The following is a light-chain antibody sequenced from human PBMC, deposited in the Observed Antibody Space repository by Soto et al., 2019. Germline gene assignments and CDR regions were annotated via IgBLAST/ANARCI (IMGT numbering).Light chain of an antibody. V-gene: IGKV1-9*01. Sequence: DIQLTQSPSFLSASVGDRVTITCRASQGISSYLAWYQQKPGKAPKLLIYAASTLQSGVPSRFSGSGSGTEFTLTISTLQPEDFATYYCQQSNSYPAFTFGPGTKVDIK. CDR1: QGISSY. CDR2: AAS. J-gene: IGKJ3*01. CDR3: QQSNSYPAFT.